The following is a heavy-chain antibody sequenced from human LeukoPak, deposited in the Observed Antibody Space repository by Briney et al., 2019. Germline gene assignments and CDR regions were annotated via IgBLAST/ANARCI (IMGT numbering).Heavy chain of an antibody. CDR2: ISSLSGYI. V-gene: IGHV3-21*01. D-gene: IGHD3-10*01. J-gene: IGHJ4*02. CDR3: VRVVRYSYGSGSSYFDY. Sequence: GGSLRLSCAASGFSFDRYDMNSVRQAPGKGLEWVSSISSLSGYIFYADSVRGRFTISRDNAKNSLYLQMNSLRAEDTAVYYCVRVVRYSYGSGSSYFDYWGQGTLVTVSS. CDR1: GFSFDRYD.